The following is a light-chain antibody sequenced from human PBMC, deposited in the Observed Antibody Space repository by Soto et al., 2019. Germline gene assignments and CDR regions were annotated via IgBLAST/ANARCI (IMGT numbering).Light chain of an antibody. V-gene: IGKV3-20*01. J-gene: IGKJ2*01. CDR1: QSVTASY. CDR2: GAS. CDR3: HQYCVSSGT. Sequence: PGERATLSCRASQSVTASYLAWYQQKPGQAPRLLIYGASTRATGIPDRFSGSGSGTDFTLTISSLEPEDFAVYYCHQYCVSSGTFGQGTNLEIK.